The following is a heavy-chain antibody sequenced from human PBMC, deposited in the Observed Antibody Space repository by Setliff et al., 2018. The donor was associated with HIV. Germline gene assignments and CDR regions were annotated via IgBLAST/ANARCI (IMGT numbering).Heavy chain of an antibody. CDR3: ARDFKRYNSPCRFDP. V-gene: IGHV4-61*02. D-gene: IGHD5-12*01. Sequence: KASETLSLTCTVSGVSITNGTFYWNWIRQPAGKGLEWIGRIAKTGSTNYNPSLKSRLTISMDTSKNQFSLKLNSVTAADTAVYYCARDFKRYNSPCRFDPWGPGTLVTVSS. CDR1: GVSITNGTFY. J-gene: IGHJ5*02. CDR2: IAKTGST.